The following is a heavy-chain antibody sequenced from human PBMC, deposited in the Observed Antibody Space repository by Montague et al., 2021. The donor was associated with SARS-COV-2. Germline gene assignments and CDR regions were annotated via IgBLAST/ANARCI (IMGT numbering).Heavy chain of an antibody. CDR1: GFIFSSYE. Sequence: SLRISCAASGFIFSSYEMNWVRQAPGKGLEWISYISSSGGGSTKDYTDSGRGRFTISRDNAKNSLYLQMNSLRVEDTAIYYCARDRDWDDWCGMDVWGQGTTVTVSS. J-gene: IGHJ6*02. V-gene: IGHV3-48*03. D-gene: IGHD2-21*01. CDR3: ARDRDWDDWCGMDV. CDR2: ISSSGGGSTK.